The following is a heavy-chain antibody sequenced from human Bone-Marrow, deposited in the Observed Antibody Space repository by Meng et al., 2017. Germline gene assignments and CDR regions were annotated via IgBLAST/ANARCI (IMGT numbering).Heavy chain of an antibody. CDR3: ATDLLY. V-gene: IGHV1-2*06. CDR2: INPKSGDT. Sequence: ASVKVSCKPSGYNFPDYYIHWVRRAPGQGLEWMGRINPKSGDTHYAQKFQARVTMTEDTSTDTAYMELSSLRSEDTAVYYCATDLLYWGQGTLVTVSS. CDR1: GYNFPDYY. J-gene: IGHJ4*02. D-gene: IGHD2-15*01.